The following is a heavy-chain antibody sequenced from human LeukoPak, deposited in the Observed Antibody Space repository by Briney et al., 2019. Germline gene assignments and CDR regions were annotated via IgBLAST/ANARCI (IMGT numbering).Heavy chain of an antibody. Sequence: GGSLRLSCAASGFTFSSYSMNWVRQAPGKGLEWVSSISSSSSYIYYADSVKGRFTISRDNAKNSLYLQMNSLRAEDTAVYYCARVSPVPYYDILTGYYNCWGQGTLVTVSS. CDR1: GFTFSSYS. CDR3: ARVSPVPYYDILTGYYNC. V-gene: IGHV3-21*01. CDR2: ISSSSSYI. D-gene: IGHD3-9*01. J-gene: IGHJ4*02.